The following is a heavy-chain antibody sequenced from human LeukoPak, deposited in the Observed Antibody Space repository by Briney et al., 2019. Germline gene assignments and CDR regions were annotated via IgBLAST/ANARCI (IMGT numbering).Heavy chain of an antibody. CDR1: GNYW. Sequence: GGSLRLSCAASGNYWMHWVRQAPGKGLVWVPHINSDGSWTSYADSVKDRFTISKDNAKNTVYLQMNNLRAEDTAVYYCVSFYETYWGRGTLVTVSS. J-gene: IGHJ4*02. V-gene: IGHV3-74*01. D-gene: IGHD2-2*01. CDR2: INSDGSWT. CDR3: VSFYETY.